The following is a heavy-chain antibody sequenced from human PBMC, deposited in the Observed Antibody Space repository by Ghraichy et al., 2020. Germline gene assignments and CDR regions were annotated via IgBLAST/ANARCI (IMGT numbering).Heavy chain of an antibody. V-gene: IGHV1-18*04. CDR3: ARGSGYCSSTSCLVESSITGTNRFDY. J-gene: IGHJ4*02. D-gene: IGHD2-2*03. Sequence: ASVKVSCKASGYTFTGYYMHWVRQAPGQGLEWMGWISAYNGNTNYAQKLQGRVTMTTDTSTSTAYMELRSLRSDDTAVYYCARGSGYCSSTSCLVESSITGTNRFDYWGQGTLVTVSS. CDR1: GYTFTGYY. CDR2: ISAYNGNT.